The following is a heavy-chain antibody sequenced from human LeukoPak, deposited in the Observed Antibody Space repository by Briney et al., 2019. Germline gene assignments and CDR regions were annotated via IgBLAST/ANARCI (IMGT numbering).Heavy chain of an antibody. CDR1: GFTFSSYA. D-gene: IGHD6-6*01. CDR3: ARDRYGDSSSPADY. CDR2: ISYDGSNK. J-gene: IGHJ4*02. V-gene: IGHV3-30*04. Sequence: GGSLRLSCAASGFTFSSYAMHWVRQAPGKGLEWVAVISYDGSNKYYADSVKGRFTISRDNSKNTLYLQMNSLRAEDTAVYYCARDRYGDSSSPADYWGQGTLVTVSS.